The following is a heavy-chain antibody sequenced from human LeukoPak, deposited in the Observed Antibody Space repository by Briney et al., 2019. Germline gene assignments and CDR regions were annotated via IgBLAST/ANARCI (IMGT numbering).Heavy chain of an antibody. D-gene: IGHD3-22*01. V-gene: IGHV3-53*01. CDR2: VYSGGST. CDR3: ARDRGWVYDSSGNVVDY. CDR1: GFIVSSNY. Sequence: GGSLGLSCAASGFIVSSNYMTWVRQPPGKGLEWDSVVYSGGSTYYADSVKGRFTISRDNSKNTLYLQMNSLRAEDTAVYYCARDRGWVYDSSGNVVDYWGQGILVTVSS. J-gene: IGHJ4*02.